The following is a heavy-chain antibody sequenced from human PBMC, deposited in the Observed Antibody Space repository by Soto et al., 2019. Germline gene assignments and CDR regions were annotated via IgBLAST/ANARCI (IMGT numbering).Heavy chain of an antibody. Sequence: GGSLRLSCAASGFTFSSYAMSWVRQAPGKGLEWVSAISGSGGSTYYADSVKGRFTISRDNSKNALYLQMNSLRAEDTAVYYCAKGPTVRDAFDIWGQGTMVTVSS. CDR1: GFTFSSYA. V-gene: IGHV3-23*01. CDR2: ISGSGGST. CDR3: AKGPTVRDAFDI. D-gene: IGHD4-17*01. J-gene: IGHJ3*02.